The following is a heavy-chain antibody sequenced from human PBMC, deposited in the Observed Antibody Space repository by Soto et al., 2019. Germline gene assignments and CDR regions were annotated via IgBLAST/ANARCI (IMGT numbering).Heavy chain of an antibody. CDR3: AKGGATQDGY. CDR1: GFTFSSYG. Sequence: QVQLVESGGGVVQPGRSLRLSCAASGFTFSSYGMHWVRQAPGKGLEWVAVISYDGSNKYYADSVKGRFTISRDNSKNTLYLPMNSLRAEDTAVYYCAKGGATQDGYWGQGTLVTVSS. CDR2: ISYDGSNK. V-gene: IGHV3-30*18. D-gene: IGHD1-26*01. J-gene: IGHJ4*02.